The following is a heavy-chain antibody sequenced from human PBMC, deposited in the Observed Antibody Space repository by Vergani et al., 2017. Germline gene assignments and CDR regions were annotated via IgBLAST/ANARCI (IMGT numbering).Heavy chain of an antibody. J-gene: IGHJ4*02. D-gene: IGHD1-26*01. CDR1: GGTFKSNT. Sequence: QVQLVQSGAEVKKPGSSVKVSCKTSGGTFKSNTFSWVRQAPGQGLEWMGGIIPIFGTADYAQDFQGRLSITADESTSTVYMELSSLRSEDTAVYYCARGSGSYESHYFDYWGQGTLVTVSS. CDR2: IIPIFGTA. V-gene: IGHV1-69*01. CDR3: ARGSGSYESHYFDY.